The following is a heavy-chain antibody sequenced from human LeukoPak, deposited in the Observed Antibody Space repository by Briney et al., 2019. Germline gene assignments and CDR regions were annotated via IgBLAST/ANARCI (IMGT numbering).Heavy chain of an antibody. Sequence: PGGSLRLSCAASGFTFSSYSMNWVRQAPGKGLEWVANIKQDGSEKYYVDSVKGRFAISRDNAKNSLYLQMNSLRAEDTAVYYCARVYHSTSGRAIDYWGQGTLVTVSS. CDR1: GFTFSSYS. V-gene: IGHV3-7*01. J-gene: IGHJ4*02. D-gene: IGHD6-6*01. CDR3: ARVYHSTSGRAIDY. CDR2: IKQDGSEK.